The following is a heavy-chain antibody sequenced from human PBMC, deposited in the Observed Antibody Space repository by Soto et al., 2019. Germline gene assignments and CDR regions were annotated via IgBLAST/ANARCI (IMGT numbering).Heavy chain of an antibody. CDR3: ARVGRDYDSSGYYYDY. V-gene: IGHV6-1*01. Sequence: SWSCTLTGTVSGRSVSSTRASGYWIRQSPSRGLEWLGSTYYRSKWYNDYAVSVKSRITINPDTSKNQFSLQLNSVTPEDTAVYYCARVGRDYDSSGYYYDYWGQGTLVTVSP. CDR2: TYYRSKWYN. CDR1: GRSVSSTRAS. D-gene: IGHD3-22*01. J-gene: IGHJ4*02.